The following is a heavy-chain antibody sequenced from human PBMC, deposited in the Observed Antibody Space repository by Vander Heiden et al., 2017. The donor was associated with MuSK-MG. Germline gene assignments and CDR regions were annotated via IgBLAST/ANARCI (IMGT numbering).Heavy chain of an antibody. CDR2: ISYDGYEE. V-gene: IGHV3-30-3*01. D-gene: IGHD6-25*01. CDR3: AREAEAFDY. Sequence: QVQLVESGGGVVQPGRSLTLSCTPSRFTLSTYAMPWVLQAPGKGLEWVAVISYDGYEEYYADSVKGRLTISRDNSKNTLYLEMSSLRVEDTAVYYCAREAEAFDYWGQGTLVTVSS. J-gene: IGHJ4*02. CDR1: RFTLSTYA.